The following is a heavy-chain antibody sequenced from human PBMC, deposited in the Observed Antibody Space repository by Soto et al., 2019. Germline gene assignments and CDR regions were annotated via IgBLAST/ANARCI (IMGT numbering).Heavy chain of an antibody. J-gene: IGHJ4*02. V-gene: IGHV5-51*01. CDR1: GYSFTSYW. D-gene: IGHD6-13*01. Sequence: GESLKISCKGSGYSFTSYWIGWVRQMPGKGLEWMGIIYPGDSDTRYSPSFQGQVTISADKSISTAYLQWSSLKASDTAMYYCARHKEEQQLETPFDYWGQGTLVTVSS. CDR3: ARHKEEQQLETPFDY. CDR2: IYPGDSDT.